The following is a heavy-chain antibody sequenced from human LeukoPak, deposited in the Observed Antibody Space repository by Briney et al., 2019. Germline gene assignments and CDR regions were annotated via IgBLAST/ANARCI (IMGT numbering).Heavy chain of an antibody. Sequence: GGSLRLSCAASGFTFSTYTMYWVRHPPGKGLEWVSIIGSSGGGIHYADSVKGRFTISRDNSKNALYLQMNSLRVEDMAVYYCAIDPNWGTHSWGQGVLVTVSS. V-gene: IGHV3-23*01. CDR3: AIDPNWGTHS. CDR2: IGSSGGGI. D-gene: IGHD7-27*01. CDR1: GFTFSTYT. J-gene: IGHJ4*02.